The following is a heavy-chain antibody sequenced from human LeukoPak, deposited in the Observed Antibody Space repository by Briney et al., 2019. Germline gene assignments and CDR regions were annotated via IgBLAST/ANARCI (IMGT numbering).Heavy chain of an antibody. CDR1: GFTFSSYG. V-gene: IGHV3-30*18. CDR2: ISYDGSNK. Sequence: GGSLRLSRAASGFTFSSYGMHWVRQAPGKGLEWVAVISYDGSNKYYADSVKGRFTIPRDNSKNTLYPQMNSLRAEDTAVYYCAKATWGEIDYWGQGTLVTVSS. D-gene: IGHD3-16*01. CDR3: AKATWGEIDY. J-gene: IGHJ4*02.